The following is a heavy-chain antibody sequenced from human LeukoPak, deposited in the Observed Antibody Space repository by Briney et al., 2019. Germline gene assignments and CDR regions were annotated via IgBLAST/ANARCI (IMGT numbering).Heavy chain of an antibody. CDR2: ISWNSGSI. CDR3: AKEGDY. J-gene: IGHJ4*02. V-gene: IGHV3-9*01. CDR1: GFTFDDYA. Sequence: GGSLRLSCAASGFTFDDYAMHWVRQAPGKGLEWVSGISWNSGSIGYADSVKGRFTISRDNAKNSLYLQMNSLGAEDTALYYCAKEGDYWGQGTLVTVSS.